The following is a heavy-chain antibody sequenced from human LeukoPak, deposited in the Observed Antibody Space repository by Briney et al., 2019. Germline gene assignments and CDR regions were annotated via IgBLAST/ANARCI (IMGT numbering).Heavy chain of an antibody. Sequence: AASVKVSCKASGYTFAGYYIHWVRQAPGQGLECVGWINPNSGGTNYAQKFQGRVTMTRDTSISTAYVELSRLRSDDTAVYYCARGGSGSYFSWLDPWGQGTLVIVSS. D-gene: IGHD3-10*01. J-gene: IGHJ5*02. CDR3: ARGGSGSYFSWLDP. CDR1: GYTFAGYY. CDR2: INPNSGGT. V-gene: IGHV1-2*02.